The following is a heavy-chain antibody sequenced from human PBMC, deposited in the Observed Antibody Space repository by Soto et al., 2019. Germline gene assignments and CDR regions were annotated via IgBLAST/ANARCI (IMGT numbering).Heavy chain of an antibody. CDR3: ARFIKDCTNGVCYRPFDY. CDR1: GGSYIGYY. V-gene: IGHV4-34*01. Sequence: PSETLSLTCAVYGGSYIGYYWSWIRQPPGTGLEWIGEINHSGSTNYNPSLKSRVTISVDTSKNQFSLKLSSVTAADTAVYYCARFIKDCTNGVCYRPFDYWGQGTLVTVSS. CDR2: INHSGST. J-gene: IGHJ4*02. D-gene: IGHD2-8*01.